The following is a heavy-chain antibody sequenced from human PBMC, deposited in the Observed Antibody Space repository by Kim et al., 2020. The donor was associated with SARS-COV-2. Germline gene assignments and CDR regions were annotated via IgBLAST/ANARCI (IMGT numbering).Heavy chain of an antibody. CDR2: IYYSGST. CDR1: GGSISSGGYY. V-gene: IGHV4-31*03. J-gene: IGHJ4*02. Sequence: SETLSLTCTVSGGSISSGGYYWSWIRQHPGKGLEWIGYIYYSGSTYYNPSLKSRVTISVDTSKNQFSLKLSSVTAADTAVYYCAREGVRSGWTDYWGQGTLVTVSS. D-gene: IGHD3-10*01. CDR3: AREGVRSGWTDY.